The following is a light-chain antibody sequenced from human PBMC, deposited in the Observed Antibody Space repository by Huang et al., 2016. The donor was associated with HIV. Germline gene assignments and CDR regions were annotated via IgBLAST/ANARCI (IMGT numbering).Light chain of an antibody. CDR2: GAS. V-gene: IGKV3-20*01. Sequence: EIVLTQSPGTLSLSPGERATLSCRASQSISSSYLAWYQQKPGQAPRLLIYGASSRATGIPDRFSGSGFGTDFTLTIDRLEPEDFAVYYCQRYNNLQYTFGQGTKLEIK. CDR1: QSISSSY. J-gene: IGKJ2*01. CDR3: QRYNNLQYT.